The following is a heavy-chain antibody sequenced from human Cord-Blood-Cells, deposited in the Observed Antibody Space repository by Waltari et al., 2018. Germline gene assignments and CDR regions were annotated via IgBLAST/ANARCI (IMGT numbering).Heavy chain of an antibody. Sequence: EVQLVESGGGLVQPGRSLRLSCAASGFTFDDYAMHWVRQAPGKGLEGVSGISWNSGSRGYSDSVXGXXXIXRDNAKNSLYLQMNSLRAEDTALYYCAKDPDYWGQGTLVTVSS. CDR3: AKDPDY. J-gene: IGHJ4*02. V-gene: IGHV3-9*01. CDR2: ISWNSGSR. CDR1: GFTFDDYA.